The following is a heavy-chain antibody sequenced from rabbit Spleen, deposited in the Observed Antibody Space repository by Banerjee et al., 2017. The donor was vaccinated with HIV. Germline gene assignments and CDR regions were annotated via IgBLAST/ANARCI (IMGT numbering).Heavy chain of an antibody. CDR2: IYSGSGSP. V-gene: IGHV1S40*01. Sequence: QSLEESGGDLVKPGASLTLTCKASGLDFSSSYWMCWVRQGPGKGLEWIGCIYSGSGSPDYASWAKGRFTISKTSSTTVTLQLNSLTAADTATYFCARGGGAIRLDLWGPGTLVTVS. D-gene: IGHD4-1*01. CDR1: GLDFSSSYW. CDR3: ARGGGAIRLDL. J-gene: IGHJ3*01.